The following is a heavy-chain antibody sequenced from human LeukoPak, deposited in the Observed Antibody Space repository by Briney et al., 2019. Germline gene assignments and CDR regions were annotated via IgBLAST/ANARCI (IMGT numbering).Heavy chain of an antibody. D-gene: IGHD3-22*01. CDR1: GYTFTGYY. Sequence: ASVKVSCKASGYTFTGYYMHWVRQAPGQGLEWMGWINPNSGGTNYAQKFQGRVTMTRDTSISTAYMELSRLRSDDTAVYYCAREHYYDSSGYYYRSFFDYWGQGTLVTVSS. CDR3: AREHYYDSSGYYYRSFFDY. V-gene: IGHV1-2*02. CDR2: INPNSGGT. J-gene: IGHJ4*02.